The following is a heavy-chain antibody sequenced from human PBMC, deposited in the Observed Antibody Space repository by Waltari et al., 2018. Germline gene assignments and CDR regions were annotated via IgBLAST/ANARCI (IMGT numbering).Heavy chain of an antibody. CDR3: ASGGKIVVVPADY. CDR1: GFSFRSYG. D-gene: IGHD2-2*01. J-gene: IGHJ4*02. CDR2: IRYDGSDK. Sequence: QAQLVESGGGVVHPGGSLRLSCTASGFSFRSYGMHWVRQTPGKGLEWVAFIRYDGSDKYYAASVKGRFTISRDTSKNTLYLQMNSLRSEDTAVYYCASGGKIVVVPADYWGQGTLVTVSS. V-gene: IGHV3-30*02.